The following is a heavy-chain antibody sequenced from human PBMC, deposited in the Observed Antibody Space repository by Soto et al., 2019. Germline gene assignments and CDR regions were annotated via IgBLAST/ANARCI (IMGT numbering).Heavy chain of an antibody. J-gene: IGHJ3*02. CDR2: SNHSGST. CDR3: ARDHRRGPPTSDIVVVVAARGLAFDI. CDR1: GGSFSGYY. Sequence: QVQLQQWGAGLLKPSETLSLTCAVYGGSFSGYYWSWIRQPPGKGLEWIGESNHSGSTNYNPSLKSRVTISVDTSKNQFSLKLSSVTAADTAVYYCARDHRRGPPTSDIVVVVAARGLAFDIWGQGTMVTVSS. V-gene: IGHV4-34*01. D-gene: IGHD2-15*01.